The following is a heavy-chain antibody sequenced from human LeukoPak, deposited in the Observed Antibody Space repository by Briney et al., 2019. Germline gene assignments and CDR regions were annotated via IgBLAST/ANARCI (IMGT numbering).Heavy chain of an antibody. D-gene: IGHD2-2*01. Sequence: GGSLRLSCAASGFTVSSNYMSWVRQAPGKGLEWVSVIYSGGSAYYADSVKGRFTISRDNSKNTLYLQMNSLRAEDTAVYYCARERRDIVVDWGQGTLVTVPS. CDR1: GFTVSSNY. V-gene: IGHV3-53*01. CDR3: ARERRDIVVD. CDR2: IYSGGSA. J-gene: IGHJ4*02.